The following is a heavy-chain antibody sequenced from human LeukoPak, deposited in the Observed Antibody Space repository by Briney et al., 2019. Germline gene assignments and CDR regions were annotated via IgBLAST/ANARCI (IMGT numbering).Heavy chain of an antibody. Sequence: GGSLRLSCAASGFTVSSNYMSWVRQAPRKGLEWVSVIYSGGSTFYADSVKGRFTISRDDSKNTLYLQMNSLRAEDTAAYYCARWATYCSGGSCYDYGMDVWGRGTAVTVSS. CDR1: GFTVSSNY. V-gene: IGHV3-53*01. CDR2: IYSGGST. CDR3: ARWATYCSGGSCYDYGMDV. D-gene: IGHD2-15*01. J-gene: IGHJ6*02.